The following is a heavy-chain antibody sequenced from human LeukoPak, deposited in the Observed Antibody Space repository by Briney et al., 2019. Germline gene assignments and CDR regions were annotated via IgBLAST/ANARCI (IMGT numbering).Heavy chain of an antibody. D-gene: IGHD6-19*01. V-gene: IGHV3-23*01. J-gene: IGHJ3*02. Sequence: GGSLRLSCAASGFTFSSYAMSWVRQAPGKGLEWVSAISGSGGSTYYADSVKGRFTISRDNSKNTLYLQMNSLRAEDTAVYYCAKDLYTIAVAWDAFDIWGQGTMVTVSS. CDR1: GFTFSSYA. CDR2: ISGSGGST. CDR3: AKDLYTIAVAWDAFDI.